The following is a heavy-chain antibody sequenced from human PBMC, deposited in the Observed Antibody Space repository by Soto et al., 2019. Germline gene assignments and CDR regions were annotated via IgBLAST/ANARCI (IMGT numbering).Heavy chain of an antibody. Sequence: PSETLSLTCTVSGGSIRSAGHYWSWIRQHPGKGLEWIGYINHSGTTFYNPSLKSRLTISVDTSENQFSLRLTSVTAADTAVYFCARWGGFCKDGVCAAPFDPWGQGTLVTVSS. V-gene: IGHV4-31*03. CDR1: GGSIRSAGHY. J-gene: IGHJ5*02. CDR3: ARWGGFCKDGVCAAPFDP. D-gene: IGHD2-8*01. CDR2: INHSGTT.